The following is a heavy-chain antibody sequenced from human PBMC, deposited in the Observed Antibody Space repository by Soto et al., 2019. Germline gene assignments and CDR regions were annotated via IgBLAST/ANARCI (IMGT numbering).Heavy chain of an antibody. CDR3: ARGRGYAYY. V-gene: IGHV4-59*11. J-gene: IGHJ4*02. CDR1: GCYISSHS. CDR2: IYYSGST. D-gene: IGHD5-12*01. Sequence: WETLSLTYSVFGCYISSHSWSWIRQPPGKGLEWIGYIYYSGSTNYNPSLKIRVTISVDTSKNQFSLKLSSVTAADTAVYYCARGRGYAYYWGQGTLVTVSA.